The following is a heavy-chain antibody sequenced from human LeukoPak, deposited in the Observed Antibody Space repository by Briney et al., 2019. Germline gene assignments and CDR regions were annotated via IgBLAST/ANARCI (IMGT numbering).Heavy chain of an antibody. V-gene: IGHV4-59*01. D-gene: IGHD2/OR15-2a*01. CDR1: GGSISNYY. CDR3: ARGGHSIAYYFDY. CDR2: INYSGRT. Sequence: SETLSLTCTVSGGSISNYYWSWIRQPPGKGLEWIGYINYSGRTNYNPSLKGRVIISVDTSRIQFSLKLSSVTAADTGVYYCARGGHSIAYYFDYWGQGTLVTVSA. J-gene: IGHJ4*02.